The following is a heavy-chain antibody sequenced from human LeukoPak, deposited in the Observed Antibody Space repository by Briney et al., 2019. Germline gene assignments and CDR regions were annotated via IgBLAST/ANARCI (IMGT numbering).Heavy chain of an antibody. J-gene: IGHJ4*02. CDR3: ARGIAARGGPSGY. Sequence: ASVKVSCKASGYTFTSYDINWVRQATGQGLEWMGWMNPNSGNTGYAQKFQGRVTMTRNTSISTAYMEPSSLRSEDTAVYYCARGIAARGGPSGYWGQGTLVTVSS. D-gene: IGHD6-6*01. V-gene: IGHV1-8*01. CDR1: GYTFTSYD. CDR2: MNPNSGNT.